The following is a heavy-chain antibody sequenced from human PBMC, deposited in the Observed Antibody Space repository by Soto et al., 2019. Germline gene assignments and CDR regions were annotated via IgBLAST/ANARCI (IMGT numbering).Heavy chain of an antibody. J-gene: IGHJ4*02. CDR1: GGSISSYY. V-gene: IGHV4-59*08. D-gene: IGHD1-26*01. Sequence: SETLSLTCTVSGGSISSYYWSWIRQPPGKGLEWIGYIYYSGSTNYNPSLKSRVTISVDTSKNQFSLKLSSVTAADTAVYFCARSSASYLYYFDYWGPGTLVTVSS. CDR3: ARSSASYLYYFDY. CDR2: IYYSGST.